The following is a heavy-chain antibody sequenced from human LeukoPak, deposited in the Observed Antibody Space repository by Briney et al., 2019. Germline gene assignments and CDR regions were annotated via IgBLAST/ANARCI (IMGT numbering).Heavy chain of an antibody. CDR2: IIPIFGTA. Sequence: ASVKVSCKASGGTFSSYAIIWVRQAPGQGLEWMGGIIPIFGTANYAQKFQGRVTITADESTSTAYMELSSLRPEDTAVYYCARGVVPAAIDPWDDAFDIWGQGTMVTVSS. CDR3: ARGVVPAAIDPWDDAFDI. J-gene: IGHJ3*02. V-gene: IGHV1-69*13. CDR1: GGTFSSYA. D-gene: IGHD2-2*02.